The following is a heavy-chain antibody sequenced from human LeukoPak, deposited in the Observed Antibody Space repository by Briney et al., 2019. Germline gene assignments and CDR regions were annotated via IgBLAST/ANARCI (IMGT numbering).Heavy chain of an antibody. CDR1: GFTFSIYA. J-gene: IGHJ4*02. Sequence: PGGSLRLSCAASGFTFSIYAMTWIRQAPGKGLEWVSYISSSDSRIYYADSVKDRFTISRDNTKNSLYLQMHSLRVEDTAVYYCARENYYGSGSSPGEFDYWGLGTLVTVSS. CDR2: ISSSDSRI. V-gene: IGHV3-11*01. D-gene: IGHD3-10*01. CDR3: ARENYYGSGSSPGEFDY.